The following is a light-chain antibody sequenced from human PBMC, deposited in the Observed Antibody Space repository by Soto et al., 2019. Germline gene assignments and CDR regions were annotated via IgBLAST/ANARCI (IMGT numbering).Light chain of an antibody. V-gene: IGKV1-27*01. Sequence: DIQMTQSPSSLSASVGDRITITRRASQGISNYLAWYQQKPGKVPKLLIYAASTLQSGVPSRFSGSGSGTDFTLTISSLQPEDVATYYCQKYNSVPLTFGPGTKVDIK. CDR3: QKYNSVPLT. CDR1: QGISNY. CDR2: AAS. J-gene: IGKJ3*01.